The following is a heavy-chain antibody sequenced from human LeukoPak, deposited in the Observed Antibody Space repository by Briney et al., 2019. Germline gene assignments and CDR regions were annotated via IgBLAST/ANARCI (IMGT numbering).Heavy chain of an antibody. Sequence: GGSLRLSCAASGFAFSSYWMSWIRQAPGKGLEWVANMNQDGNEKYYVDSVEGRFTISRDNAKNSLYLQMNSLRAEDTAIYYCACPRGWHGYGAYDIWGQGTIITVSS. CDR2: MNQDGNEK. V-gene: IGHV3-7*05. D-gene: IGHD6-19*01. CDR1: GFAFSSYW. CDR3: ACPRGWHGYGAYDI. J-gene: IGHJ3*02.